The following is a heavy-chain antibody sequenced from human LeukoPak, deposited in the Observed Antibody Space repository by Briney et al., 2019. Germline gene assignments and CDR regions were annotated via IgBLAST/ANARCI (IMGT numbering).Heavy chain of an antibody. CDR1: GGSFSGYY. D-gene: IGHD3-22*01. Sequence: PSETLSLTCAVYGGSFSGYYWSWIRQPPGKGLEWIGEINHSGGTNYNPSLKSRVIISVDTSKNQFSLKLSSVTAADTAVYYCARVRDTYYYDSSGQQFDYWGQGTLVTVSS. J-gene: IGHJ4*02. CDR2: INHSGGT. V-gene: IGHV4-34*01. CDR3: ARVRDTYYYDSSGQQFDY.